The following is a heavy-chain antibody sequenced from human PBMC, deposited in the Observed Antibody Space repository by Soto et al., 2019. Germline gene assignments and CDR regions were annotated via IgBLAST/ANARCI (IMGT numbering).Heavy chain of an antibody. CDR1: GGSISSSSYY. J-gene: IGHJ4*02. CDR2: IYYSGST. D-gene: IGHD6-25*01. CDR3: ARGTAARPDY. V-gene: IGHV4-39*01. Sequence: QLLESGPGLVQPSETLSLTCTVSGGSISSSSYYWGWIRQPPGKGLEWIGSIYYSGSTYYNPSLKSRVTISVDTSKNQFSLKLSSVTAADTAVYYCARGTAARPDYWGQGTLVTVSS.